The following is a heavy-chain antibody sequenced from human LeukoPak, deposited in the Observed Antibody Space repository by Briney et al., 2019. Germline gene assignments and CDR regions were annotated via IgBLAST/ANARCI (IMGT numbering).Heavy chain of an antibody. CDR3: ARGFLPGDYFDY. J-gene: IGHJ4*02. CDR1: GFTFSSYA. CDR2: ISYDGSNK. V-gene: IGHV3-30-3*01. Sequence: GGPLRLSCAASGFTFSSYAMHWVRQAPGKGLEWVAVISYDGSNKYYADSVKGRFTISRDNSKNTLYLQMNSLRAEDTAVYYCARGFLPGDYFDYWGQGTLVTVSS. D-gene: IGHD2/OR15-2a*01.